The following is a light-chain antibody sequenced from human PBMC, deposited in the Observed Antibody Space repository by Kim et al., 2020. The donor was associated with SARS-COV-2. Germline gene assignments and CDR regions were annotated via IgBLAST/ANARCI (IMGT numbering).Light chain of an antibody. CDR2: DAS. CDR3: QQHDNLPIT. V-gene: IGKV1-33*01. CDR1: QDINSF. J-gene: IGKJ5*01. Sequence: ASVGDRVTITCRASQDINSFINWYQQTPGKAPKLLMYDASNLETGVPSRFSGSGSGTHFTFTISSLQPEDIATYYCQQHDNLPITFGQGTRLEIK.